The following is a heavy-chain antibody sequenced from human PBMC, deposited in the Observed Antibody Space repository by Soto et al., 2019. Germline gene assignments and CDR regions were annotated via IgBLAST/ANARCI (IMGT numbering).Heavy chain of an antibody. CDR1: GFTFSSYG. CDR3: ARAQYSSSWYRAFDI. D-gene: IGHD6-13*01. CDR2: IWYDGSNK. V-gene: IGHV3-33*01. Sequence: QVQLVESGGGVVQPGRSLRLSCAASGFTFSSYGMHWVRQAPGKGREWVAVIWYDGSNKYYADSVKGRFTISRDNSKNTLYLQMNSLRAEDTAVYYCARAQYSSSWYRAFDIWGQGTMVTVSS. J-gene: IGHJ3*02.